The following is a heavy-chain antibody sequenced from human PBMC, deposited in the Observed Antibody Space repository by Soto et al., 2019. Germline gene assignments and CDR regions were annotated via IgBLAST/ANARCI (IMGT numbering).Heavy chain of an antibody. V-gene: IGHV3-23*01. J-gene: IGHJ4*02. CDR2: ISGSGDGT. Sequence: GSLILSRAASGFTFSSFALSLVRQAPGKGLEWVSAISGSGDGTDYADSVKGRFTISRDNSKNTLYLQMNSLRAEDTAVYYCAGPGYSSQDYWGQGALVTVSS. D-gene: IGHD5-18*01. CDR3: AGPGYSSQDY. CDR1: GFTFSSFA.